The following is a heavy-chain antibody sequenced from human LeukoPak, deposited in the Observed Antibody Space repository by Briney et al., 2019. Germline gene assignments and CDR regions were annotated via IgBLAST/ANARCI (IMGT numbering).Heavy chain of an antibody. CDR1: GFTFSSYG. CDR3: AKKPGYSSYHDAFDI. J-gene: IGHJ3*02. CDR2: ISYDGSNK. V-gene: IGHV3-30*18. D-gene: IGHD6-13*01. Sequence: PGRSLRLSCAASGFTFSSYGMHWVRQAPGKGLEWVAVISYDGSNKYYADSVKGRFTISRDNSKNTLYLQMNSLRAEDTAVYYCAKKPGYSSYHDAFDIWGQGTMVTVSS.